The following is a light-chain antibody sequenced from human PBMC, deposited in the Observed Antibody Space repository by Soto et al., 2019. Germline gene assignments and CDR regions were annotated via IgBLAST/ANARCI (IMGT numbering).Light chain of an antibody. CDR2: LGS. V-gene: IGKV2-28*01. J-gene: IGKJ1*01. CDR1: QSLLHSNGYNY. CDR3: MQALQTPWT. Sequence: DIVMTQSPLSLPVTPGEPASISCRSSQSLLHSNGYNYLDWYLQKPGQSPQLLTYLGSNRAAGVTDRFSGSGSGTDFTLKISRVEPEDVGVYFCMQALQTPWTFGQGTKVEIK.